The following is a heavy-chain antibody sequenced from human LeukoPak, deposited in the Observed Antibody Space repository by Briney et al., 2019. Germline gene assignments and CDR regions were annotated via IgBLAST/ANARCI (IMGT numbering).Heavy chain of an antibody. V-gene: IGHV1-18*01. CDR3: ASDEEGYSSGLGYY. J-gene: IGHJ4*02. D-gene: IGHD6-19*01. Sequence: ASVKVSCKASGYTFTSYGISWVRQAPGQGLEWMGWISAYNGNTNYAQKLQGRVTMTTDTSTSTAYMGLRSLRSDDTAVYYCASDEEGYSSGLGYYWGQGTLVTVSS. CDR1: GYTFTSYG. CDR2: ISAYNGNT.